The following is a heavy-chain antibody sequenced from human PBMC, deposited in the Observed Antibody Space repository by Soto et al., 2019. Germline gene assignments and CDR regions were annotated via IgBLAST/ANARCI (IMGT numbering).Heavy chain of an antibody. CDR3: AAYDVGTIIQDY. D-gene: IGHD2-21*02. J-gene: IGHJ4*02. Sequence: SETLSLTCAIYGGTFSSHSRSWVRQPPGKGLEWIGEIDHGGSTNYNPSLKSRVTISGDTSKNQFSLELRSLTAADTGVYYCAAYDVGTIIQDYWGQGTRVTVSS. CDR2: IDHGGST. V-gene: IGHV4-34*08. CDR1: GGTFSSHS.